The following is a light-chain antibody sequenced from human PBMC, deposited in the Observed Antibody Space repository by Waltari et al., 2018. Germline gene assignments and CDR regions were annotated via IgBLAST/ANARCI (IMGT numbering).Light chain of an antibody. V-gene: IGKV3-20*01. CDR3: QHYLRLPVT. J-gene: IGKJ1*01. CDR2: GAS. Sequence: DIVLTQSPGTLSLSLGERAPVSCRTSQSVSRALAWYQRKPGQAPRLLIYGASTRATGIPDRFSGSGSGTDFSLTISRREPDDFAVYYCQHYLRLPVTFGQGTTVEI. CDR1: QSVSRA.